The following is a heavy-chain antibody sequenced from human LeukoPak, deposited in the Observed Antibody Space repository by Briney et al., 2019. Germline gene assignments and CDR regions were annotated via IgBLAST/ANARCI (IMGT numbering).Heavy chain of an antibody. CDR3: ARVWSDDYSDRDYYGMDV. CDR1: GFTFSSNY. CDR2: IYSGGST. V-gene: IGHV3-66*01. Sequence: GGSLRLSCAASGFTFSSNYMSWVRQAPGKGLEWVSVIYSGGSTYYADSVKGRFTISRDNSKNTLYLQMNSLRAEDTAVYYCARVWSDDYSDRDYYGMDVWGQGTTVTVSS. D-gene: IGHD4-17*01. J-gene: IGHJ6*02.